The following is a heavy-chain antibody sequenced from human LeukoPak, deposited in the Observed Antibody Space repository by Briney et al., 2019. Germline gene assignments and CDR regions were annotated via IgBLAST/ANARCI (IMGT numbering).Heavy chain of an antibody. Sequence: PGGSLRLSCAASGFTVSDFYMSWVRQAPGKGLEWVSLIYVSGDTYYTDSVKGRFTISRDTSEITLYLQMNSLRVEDTAVYYCARDRLQYFDYWGQGTLVTVSS. J-gene: IGHJ4*02. D-gene: IGHD3-16*01. V-gene: IGHV3-53*01. CDR1: GFTVSDFY. CDR3: ARDRLQYFDY. CDR2: IYVSGDT.